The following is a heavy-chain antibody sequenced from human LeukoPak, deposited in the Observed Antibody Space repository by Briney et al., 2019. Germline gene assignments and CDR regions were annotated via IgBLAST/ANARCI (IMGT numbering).Heavy chain of an antibody. CDR1: GFPFNNHG. CDR3: AGRATTERGYSYGLDY. V-gene: IGHV3-23*01. D-gene: IGHD5-18*01. CDR2: IICGAGST. Sequence: GGTLRLSCAASGFPFNNHGMSWVRQAPGKGLEWVSGIICGAGSTYYADSVKRRFTISGDNSKNTLFLQMNSLRAEDTAVYYCAGRATTERGYSYGLDYWGQGTLVTVSS. J-gene: IGHJ4*02.